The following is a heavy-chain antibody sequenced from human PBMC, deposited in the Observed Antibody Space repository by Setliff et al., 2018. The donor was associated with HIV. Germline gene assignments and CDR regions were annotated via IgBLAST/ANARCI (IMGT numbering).Heavy chain of an antibody. J-gene: IGHJ4*02. Sequence: GGSLRLSCAASGFTFGDYGMSWVRQAPGRGLESVAFIRIKSYGGPTEYAASVKDRFTISRDDSKSIAYLQMNSLRTEDSAIYYCTRLNLGASDFWGQGTLVTVSS. D-gene: IGHD3-16*01. CDR3: TRLNLGASDF. V-gene: IGHV3-49*04. CDR2: IRIKSYGGPT. CDR1: GFTFGDYG.